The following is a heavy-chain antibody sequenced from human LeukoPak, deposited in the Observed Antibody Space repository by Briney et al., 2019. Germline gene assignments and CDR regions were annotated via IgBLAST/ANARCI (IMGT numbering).Heavy chain of an antibody. CDR3: ARDSRLASRTGTFDS. Sequence: SQTLSLTCTISGGSFSWGGSYWSWIRQPPGKGLEWLGYIFHNGDTYYNSSLKSRVSLSVDKANKKFSLRLTSVTAADTAVYFCARDSRLASRTGTFDSWGQGTXVXVSS. D-gene: IGHD1-7*01. CDR2: IFHNGDT. V-gene: IGHV4-30-2*01. CDR1: GGSFSWGGSY. J-gene: IGHJ4*02.